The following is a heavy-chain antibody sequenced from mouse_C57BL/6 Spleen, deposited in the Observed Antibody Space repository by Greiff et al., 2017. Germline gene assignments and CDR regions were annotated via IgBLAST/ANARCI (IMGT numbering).Heavy chain of an antibody. V-gene: IGHV1-15*01. CDR1: GYTFTDYE. CDR3: TRWVIPYFDY. CDR2: IDPETGGT. J-gene: IGHJ2*01. Sequence: QVQLKQSGAELVRPGASVTLSCKASGYTFTDYEMHWVKQTPVHGLEWIGAIDPETGGTAYNQKFKGKAILTADKSSSTAYMELRSLTSEDSAVYYCTRWVIPYFDYWGPGTTLTVSS. D-gene: IGHD2-13*01.